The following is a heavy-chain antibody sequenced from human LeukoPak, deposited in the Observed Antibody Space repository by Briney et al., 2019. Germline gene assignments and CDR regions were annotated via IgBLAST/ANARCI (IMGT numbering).Heavy chain of an antibody. CDR2: IIPIFGTA. J-gene: IGHJ5*02. CDR3: ARVGQQLVPYYNWFDP. D-gene: IGHD6-13*01. V-gene: IGHV1-69*05. CDR1: GGTFSSYA. Sequence: SVRVSCKASGGTFSSYAISWVRQAPGQGLEWMGGIIPIFGTANYAQKFQGRVTITTDESTSTAYMELSSLRSEDTAVYYCARVGQQLVPYYNWFDPWGQGTLSPSPQ.